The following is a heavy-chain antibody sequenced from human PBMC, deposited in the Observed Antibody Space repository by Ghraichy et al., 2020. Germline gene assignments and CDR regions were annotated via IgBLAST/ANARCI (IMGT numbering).Heavy chain of an antibody. CDR3: ASGGGRDFWSGYRRLDY. D-gene: IGHD3-3*01. CDR1: GGSISSGGYY. V-gene: IGHV4-31*03. Sequence: QTLSLTCTVSGGSISSGGYYWSWIRQHPGKGLEWIGYIYYSGSTYYNPSLKSRVTISVDTSKNQFSLKLSSVTAADTAVYYCASGGGRDFWSGYRRLDYWGQGTLVTVSS. J-gene: IGHJ4*02. CDR2: IYYSGST.